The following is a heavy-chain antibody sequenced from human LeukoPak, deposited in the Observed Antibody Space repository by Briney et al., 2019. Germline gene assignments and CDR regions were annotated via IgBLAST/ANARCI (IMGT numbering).Heavy chain of an antibody. J-gene: IGHJ4*02. CDR2: ISSSSSYI. V-gene: IGHV3-21*01. CDR3: ASAKQWLVPYFDY. Sequence: PGGSLRLSCAASGFTFSSYSMNWVRQAPGKGLEWVSSISSSSSYIYYADSVKGRFTISRDNAKNSLYLQMNSLRAEDTAVYYCASAKQWLVPYFDYWGQGTLVTVSS. D-gene: IGHD6-19*01. CDR1: GFTFSSYS.